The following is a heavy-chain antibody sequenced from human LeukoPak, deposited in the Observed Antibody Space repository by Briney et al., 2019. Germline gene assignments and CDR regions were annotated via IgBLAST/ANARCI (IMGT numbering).Heavy chain of an antibody. CDR2: ISNNGGYT. J-gene: IGHJ4*02. CDR1: GFTFSSSA. D-gene: IGHD2-15*01. V-gene: IGHV3-23*01. CDR3: AKQLGYCSDGSCYFPY. Sequence: GGSLRLSCAASGFTFSSSAMSWVRQAPGKGLEWVSAISNNGGYTYYADSVQGRFTISRDNSKSTLCLQMNSLRAEDTAVHYCAKQLGYCSDGSCYFPYWGQGTLVTVSS.